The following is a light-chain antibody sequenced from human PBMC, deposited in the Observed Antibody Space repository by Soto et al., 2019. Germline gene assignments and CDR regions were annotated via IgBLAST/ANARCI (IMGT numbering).Light chain of an antibody. CDR2: GAS. J-gene: IGKJ5*01. Sequence: EFLVKQSPGTLSLSPRERATLTCRASQSVTSSYLAWYQQKPGQAPRLLIYGASSRATGIPDRFSGGGSGTDFTLSICSLVPEDCVLYRSQLRHMRRIPFAEGTRLDIK. CDR3: QLRHMRRIP. CDR1: QSVTSSY. V-gene: IGKV3-20*01.